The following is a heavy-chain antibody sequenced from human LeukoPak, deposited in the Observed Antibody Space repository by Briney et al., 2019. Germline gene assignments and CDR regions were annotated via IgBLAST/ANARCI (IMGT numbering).Heavy chain of an antibody. CDR3: AVHRGLYFDY. J-gene: IGHJ4*02. Sequence: TSETLSLTCTVSGGSISSGSYYWSWIRQPAGKGLEWIGRIYTSGSTNYNPSLKSRVTISVDTSKNQFSLKLSSVTAADTAVYYCAVHRGLYFDYWGQGTLVTVSS. V-gene: IGHV4-61*02. CDR2: IYTSGST. CDR1: GGSISSGSYY.